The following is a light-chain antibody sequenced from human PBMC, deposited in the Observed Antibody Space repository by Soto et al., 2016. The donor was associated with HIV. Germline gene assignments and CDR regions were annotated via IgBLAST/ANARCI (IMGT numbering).Light chain of an antibody. Sequence: SYELTPPPSVSVSPGQTAWITCSGDALAKQFAHWYQQKPGQAPVLVMYKDNERPSRIPERFSGSSSGTTVTLTISGVQAEDEADYYCQSADSSGTYVFGTGTKVTVL. CDR1: ALAKQF. CDR3: QSADSSGTYV. CDR2: KDN. V-gene: IGLV3-25*03. J-gene: IGLJ1*01.